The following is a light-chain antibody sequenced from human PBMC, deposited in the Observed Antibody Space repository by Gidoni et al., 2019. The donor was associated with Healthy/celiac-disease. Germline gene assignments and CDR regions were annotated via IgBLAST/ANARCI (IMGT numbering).Light chain of an antibody. Sequence: DIQMPPSPSSLAASVGDRVTITCRASQGISNSVAWYQQKPGKVPKLLIYAASTSQSGVPSRFSGSGSGTDFTLTISSLQPEDVATYYCQKYNSALRTFGQGTKVEIK. CDR1: QGISNS. V-gene: IGKV1-27*01. CDR3: QKYNSALRT. CDR2: AAS. J-gene: IGKJ1*01.